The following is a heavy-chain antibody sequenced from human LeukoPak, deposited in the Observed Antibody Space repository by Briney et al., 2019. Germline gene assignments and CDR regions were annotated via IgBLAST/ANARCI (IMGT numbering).Heavy chain of an antibody. Sequence: ASVKVSCKASGYTFTGYYMHWVRQAPGQGLEWMGWINPNSGGTNYAQKFQGRVTMTRDTSISTAYMELSRLRSDDTAVYYCARAPPATGWELPDYWGHGTLVTVSS. CDR2: INPNSGGT. CDR3: ARAPPATGWELPDY. J-gene: IGHJ4*01. CDR1: GYTFTGYY. D-gene: IGHD1-26*01. V-gene: IGHV1-2*02.